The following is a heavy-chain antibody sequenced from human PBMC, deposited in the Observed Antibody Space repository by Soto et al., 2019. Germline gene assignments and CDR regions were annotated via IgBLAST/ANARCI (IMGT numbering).Heavy chain of an antibody. V-gene: IGHV3-23*01. D-gene: IGHD6-19*01. CDR3: AKSYSSGWYGHFDY. CDR2: ISGSGGST. CDR1: GFTFSSYA. Sequence: GGSLRLSCAASGFTFSSYAMNWVRQAPGKGLEWVSTISGSGGSTYYTDSVKGRFTISRDNSKNTLYLQMNSLRAEDTAVYYCAKSYSSGWYGHFDYWGQGTLVTVSS. J-gene: IGHJ4*02.